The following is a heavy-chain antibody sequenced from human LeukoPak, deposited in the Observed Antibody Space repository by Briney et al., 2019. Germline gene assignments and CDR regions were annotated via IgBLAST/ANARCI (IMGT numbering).Heavy chain of an antibody. CDR3: AKAGSYSDISVYPLASFDF. J-gene: IGHJ3*01. Sequence: GGSLGLSCAASGFTFSNSDMNWVRQAPGKGLEWVSFISASGGSAHYADSVRGRFTISRDNSKNTLYLQMNSLRAEDTAVYYCAKAGSYSDISVYPLASFDFWGQGTMVTVSS. D-gene: IGHD3-22*01. CDR1: GFTFSNSD. V-gene: IGHV3-23*01. CDR2: ISASGGSA.